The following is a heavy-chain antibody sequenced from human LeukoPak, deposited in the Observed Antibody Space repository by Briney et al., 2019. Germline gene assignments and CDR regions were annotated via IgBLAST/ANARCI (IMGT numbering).Heavy chain of an antibody. Sequence: QSGGSLRLSCAASGFTFSSYAMHWVRQAPGKGLEWVAVISYDGSNKYYADSVKGRFTISRDNSKNTLYLQMNSLRAEDTAVYYCAREAAAGTGFFDYWGQGTLVTVSS. V-gene: IGHV3-30-3*01. J-gene: IGHJ4*02. D-gene: IGHD6-13*01. CDR1: GFTFSSYA. CDR3: AREAAAGTGFFDY. CDR2: ISYDGSNK.